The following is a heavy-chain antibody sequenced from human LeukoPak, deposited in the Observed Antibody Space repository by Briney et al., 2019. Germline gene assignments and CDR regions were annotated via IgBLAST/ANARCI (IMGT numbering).Heavy chain of an antibody. Sequence: ASVKVSCKVSGYTLTELSMHWVRQAPGKGLEWMGGFDPEDGETIYAQKFQGRVTMTEDTSTDTAYMELSSLRSEDTAVYYCATGYDYWSGYYRARSGRNYWGQGTLVTVSS. CDR3: ATGYDYWSGYYRARSGRNY. D-gene: IGHD3-3*01. CDR2: FDPEDGET. CDR1: GYTLTELS. V-gene: IGHV1-24*01. J-gene: IGHJ4*02.